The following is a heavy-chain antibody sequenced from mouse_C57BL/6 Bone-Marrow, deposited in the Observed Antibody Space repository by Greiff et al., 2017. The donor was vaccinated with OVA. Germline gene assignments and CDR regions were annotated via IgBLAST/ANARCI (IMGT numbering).Heavy chain of an antibody. D-gene: IGHD2-3*01. J-gene: IGHJ3*01. CDR2: INPNNGGT. V-gene: IGHV1-18*01. Sequence: VQLQQSGPELVKPGASVKIPCKASGYTFTDYNMDWVKQSHGKSLEWIGDINPNNGGTIYNQKFKGKATLTVDKSSSTAYMELRSLTSEDTAVYYCARRWIYDGYWAWFAYWGQGTLVTVSA. CDR1: GYTFTDYN. CDR3: ARRWIYDGYWAWFAY.